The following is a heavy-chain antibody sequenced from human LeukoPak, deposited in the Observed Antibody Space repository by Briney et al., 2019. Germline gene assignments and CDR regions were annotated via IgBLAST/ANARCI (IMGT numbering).Heavy chain of an antibody. D-gene: IGHD3-10*01. V-gene: IGHV3-23*01. CDR2: ISGSGDST. CDR1: GFTFSINS. J-gene: IGHJ4*02. CDR3: TKWSGFGDD. Sequence: GGSLRLSCAASGFTFSINSMTWVRQTPGKGVEWVSCISGSGDSTFYADSVKGRFTISRENSRNTLYLQMSSLRPGDTAVYYCTKWSGFGDDWGQGTLVTVSS.